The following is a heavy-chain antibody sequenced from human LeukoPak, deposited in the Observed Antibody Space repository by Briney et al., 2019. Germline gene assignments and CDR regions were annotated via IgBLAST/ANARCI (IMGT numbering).Heavy chain of an antibody. Sequence: GGSLRLSCAASGFMCSSYAMSWVRQAPGKGMEWVSSISGSGGTTYYADSLKGRFTISRDNSKNTLYLQVDSLRAEDTALYHCAKDVMGVTRMYYLDYWGQGTLVTVSS. V-gene: IGHV3-23*01. CDR1: GFMCSSYA. CDR2: ISGSGGTT. J-gene: IGHJ4*02. D-gene: IGHD3-22*01. CDR3: AKDVMGVTRMYYLDY.